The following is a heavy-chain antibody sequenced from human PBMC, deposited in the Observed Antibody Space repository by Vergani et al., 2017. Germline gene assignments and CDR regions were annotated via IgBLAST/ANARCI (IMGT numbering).Heavy chain of an antibody. D-gene: IGHD3-22*01. CDR3: ARGIVVVAATPPYDSSGYYYYFDY. V-gene: IGHV1-69*12. J-gene: IGHJ4*02. CDR2: IIPIFGTA. CDR1: GGTFSSYA. Sequence: QVQLVQSGAEVKKPGSSVKVSCKASGGTFSSYAISWVRQAPGQGLEWMGGIIPIFGTANYAQKFQGRATITADESTSTAYMELSSLRSEDTAVYYCARGIVVVAATPPYDSSGYYYYFDYWGQGTLVTVSS.